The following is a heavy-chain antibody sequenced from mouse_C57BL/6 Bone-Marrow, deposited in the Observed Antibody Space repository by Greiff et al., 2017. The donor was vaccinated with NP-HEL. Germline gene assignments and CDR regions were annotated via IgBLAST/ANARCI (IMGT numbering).Heavy chain of an antibody. V-gene: IGHV1-19*01. Sequence: EVQGVESGPVLVKPGASVKMSCKASGYTFTDYYMNWVKQSHGKSLEWIGVINPYNGGTSYNQKFKGKATLTVDKSSSTAYMELNSLTSEDSAVYYCATGTIAYWGQGTLVTVSA. CDR2: INPYNGGT. J-gene: IGHJ3*01. CDR1: GYTFTDYY. D-gene: IGHD4-1*01. CDR3: ATGTIAY.